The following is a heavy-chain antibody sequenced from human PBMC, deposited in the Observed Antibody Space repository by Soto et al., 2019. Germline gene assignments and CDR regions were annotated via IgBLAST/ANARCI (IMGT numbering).Heavy chain of an antibody. J-gene: IGHJ6*02. Sequence: SVKVSCKASGGTFSSYAISWVRQAPGQGLEWMGGIIPIFGTANYAQKFQGRVTITADESTSTAYMELSSLRSEDTAVFYCARRAHVDSSSSGRVGYYYYYYGMDVWGQGTTVTVSS. CDR2: IIPIFGTA. CDR3: ARRAHVDSSSSGRVGYYYYYYGMDV. D-gene: IGHD6-6*01. CDR1: GGTFSSYA. V-gene: IGHV1-69*13.